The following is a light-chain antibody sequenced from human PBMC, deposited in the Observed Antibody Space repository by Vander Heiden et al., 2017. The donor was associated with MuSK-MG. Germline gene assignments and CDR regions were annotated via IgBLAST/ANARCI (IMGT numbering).Light chain of an antibody. Sequence: DIQMTQSPSTLSASVGDRVTITCRASQSISSWLAWYQQKPGKAPKLLIYDASSLESGVPSRFSGSGSGTEFTLTISSLQPDDFATYYCQQENSSPCTFGQGTKVEIK. CDR2: DAS. CDR3: QQENSSPCT. CDR1: QSISSW. V-gene: IGKV1-5*01. J-gene: IGKJ2*02.